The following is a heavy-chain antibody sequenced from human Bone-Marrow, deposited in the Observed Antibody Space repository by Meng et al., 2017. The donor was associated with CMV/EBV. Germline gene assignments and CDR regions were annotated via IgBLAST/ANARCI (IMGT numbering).Heavy chain of an antibody. D-gene: IGHD3-3*01. CDR1: GFIFSSYS. J-gene: IGHJ4*02. V-gene: IGHV3-30-3*01. CDR3: ARDSSDYDFWSGNYYFDY. CDR2: ISFDGSNE. Sequence: GGSLRLSCAASGFIFSSYSMHWVRQAPGRGLEWVAVISFDGSNEYYTESVKGRFTISRDNSKNTVYLEMNSLRTEDTGIYYCARDSSDYDFWSGNYYFDYWGQGTLVTVSS.